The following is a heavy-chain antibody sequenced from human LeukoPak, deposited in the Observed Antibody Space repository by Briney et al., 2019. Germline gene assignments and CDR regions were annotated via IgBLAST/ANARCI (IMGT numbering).Heavy chain of an antibody. CDR1: GFTFTSYA. Sequence: GSLRLSCSASGFTFTSYAMHWVRQAPGKGLQYVSAINNNGGTTFYADSVKGRFTISRDNSKNTLYLQMSSLRAEDTAVYYCARRYFDYWGQGTLVTVSS. V-gene: IGHV3-64D*06. J-gene: IGHJ4*02. CDR2: INNNGGTT. CDR3: ARRYFDY.